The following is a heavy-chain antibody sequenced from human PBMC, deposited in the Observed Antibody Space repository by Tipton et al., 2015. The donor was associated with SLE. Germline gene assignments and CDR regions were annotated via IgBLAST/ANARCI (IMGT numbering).Heavy chain of an antibody. J-gene: IGHJ4*02. Sequence: TLSLTCTVSGGSISSGGYYWSWIRQHPGKGLEWIGYIYYSGSTYYNPSLKSRVTISVDTSKNQFSLKLSSVTAADTAVYYCARTSYGSGSPYYFDYWGQGALVTVSS. V-gene: IGHV4-31*03. CDR1: GGSISSGGYY. D-gene: IGHD3-10*01. CDR3: ARTSYGSGSPYYFDY. CDR2: IYYSGST.